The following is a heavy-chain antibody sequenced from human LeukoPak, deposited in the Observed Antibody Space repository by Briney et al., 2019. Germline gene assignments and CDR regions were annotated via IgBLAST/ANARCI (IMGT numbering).Heavy chain of an antibody. CDR3: AELGITMIGGV. CDR1: EFSVSNYY. J-gene: IGHJ6*04. D-gene: IGHD3-10*02. Sequence: GGSLRLSCAASEFSVSNYYMTWVRQAPGKGLEWVSYISSSGSTIYYADSVKGRFTISRDNAKNSLYLQMNSLRAEDTAVYYCAELGITMIGGVWGRGTTVTISS. CDR2: ISSSGSTI. V-gene: IGHV3-48*03.